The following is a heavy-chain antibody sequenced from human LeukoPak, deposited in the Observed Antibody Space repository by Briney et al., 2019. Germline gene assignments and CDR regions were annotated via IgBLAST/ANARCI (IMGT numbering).Heavy chain of an antibody. Sequence: GASVKVSCKASGYTFTSYGISWVRQARGQGLEWMGWISAYNRNPNYAQKLQGRVTMTPDPSTSTAYMELRSMRADDTAVYCCARDSKVAPPLWDWFDPWGQGTLVTVSS. J-gene: IGHJ5*02. CDR2: ISAYNRNP. CDR3: ARDSKVAPPLWDWFDP. CDR1: GYTFTSYG. V-gene: IGHV1-18*01. D-gene: IGHD5-12*01.